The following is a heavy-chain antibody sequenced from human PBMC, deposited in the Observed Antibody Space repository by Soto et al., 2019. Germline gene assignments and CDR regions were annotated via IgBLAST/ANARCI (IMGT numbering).Heavy chain of an antibody. Sequence: QVQLVESGGGVVQPGRSLRLSCAASGFTFSSYGMHWVRQAPGKGLEWVAVIWYDGSNKYYADSVKGRFTISRDNSKNTLYLQMNSLRTEDTAVYYCARSTYDDQIFDAFDIWGQGTMVTVSS. D-gene: IGHD3-3*01. CDR2: IWYDGSNK. V-gene: IGHV3-33*01. CDR1: GFTFSSYG. J-gene: IGHJ3*02. CDR3: ARSTYDDQIFDAFDI.